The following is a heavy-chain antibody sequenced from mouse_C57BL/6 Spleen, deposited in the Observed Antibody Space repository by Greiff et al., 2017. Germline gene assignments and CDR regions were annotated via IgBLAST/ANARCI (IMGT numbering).Heavy chain of an antibody. CDR2: IWSGGST. CDR1: GFSLTSYG. D-gene: IGHD2-4*01. Sequence: QVQLKQSGPGLVQPSPSLSITCTVSGFSLTSYGVHWVRQSPGKGLEWLGVIWSGGSTDYNAAFISRLSTSKDNSKSQVFYKMNSLQADDTAIYYCARMGIKNYYAMDYWGQGTSVTVSS. J-gene: IGHJ4*01. V-gene: IGHV2-2*01. CDR3: ARMGIKNYYAMDY.